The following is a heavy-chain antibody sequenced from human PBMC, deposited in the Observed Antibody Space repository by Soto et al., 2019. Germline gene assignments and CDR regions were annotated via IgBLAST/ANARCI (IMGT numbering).Heavy chain of an antibody. J-gene: IGHJ4*02. CDR3: TTVAPEDTIRK. V-gene: IGHV3-73*01. Sequence: GGSLRLSCAASGFTFTGSALHWVRQASGKGLEWVGRIRNKANSYATAYAASVKGRFTISRDHSKHTAFLQVDSLKTEHTALSYRTTVAPEDTIRKGGPGTLVTVSS. D-gene: IGHD3-9*01. CDR1: GFTFTGSA. CDR2: IRNKANSYAT.